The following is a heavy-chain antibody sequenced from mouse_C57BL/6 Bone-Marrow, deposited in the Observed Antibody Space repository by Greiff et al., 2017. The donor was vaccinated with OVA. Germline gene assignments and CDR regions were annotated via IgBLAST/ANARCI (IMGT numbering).Heavy chain of an antibody. Sequence: VKLVESGPELVKPGASVKISCKASGYAFSSSWMNWVKQRPGKGLEWIGRIYPGDGDTNYNGKFKGKATLTADKSSSTAYMQLSSLTSEDSAVYFCAIYYGYDRYFDYWGQGTTLTVSS. CDR1: GYAFSSSW. CDR3: AIYYGYDRYFDY. V-gene: IGHV1-82*01. D-gene: IGHD2-2*01. J-gene: IGHJ2*01. CDR2: IYPGDGDT.